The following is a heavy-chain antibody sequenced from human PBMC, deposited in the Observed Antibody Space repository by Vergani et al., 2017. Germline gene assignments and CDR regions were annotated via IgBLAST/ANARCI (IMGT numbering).Heavy chain of an antibody. J-gene: IGHJ4*02. V-gene: IGHV4-4*07. CDR3: AREPIAVAGTLDN. CDR2: IYASGST. Sequence: QVQLQESGPGLVKPSETLSLTCTVSGGSISSYYWSWIRQPAGRGLEWIGRIYASGSTNYNPSLKSRGTMSVDTSKNQFSLKLSSVTTADTAVYYCAREPIAVAGTLDNWGQGTLVTVSS. CDR1: GGSISSYY. D-gene: IGHD6-19*01.